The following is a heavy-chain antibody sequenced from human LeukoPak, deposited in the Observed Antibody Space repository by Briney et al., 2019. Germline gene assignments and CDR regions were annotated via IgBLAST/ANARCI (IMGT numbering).Heavy chain of an antibody. Sequence: GGSLRLSCAASGFTFDDYGMSWVRQAPGKGLEWVSGINWNGGSTGYADSVKGRFTISRDNAKNSLYLQMNSLKTEDTAVYYCTISTARRGYYYYYYMDVWGKGTTVTVSS. CDR1: GFTFDDYG. J-gene: IGHJ6*03. CDR3: TISTARRGYYYYYYMDV. D-gene: IGHD6-6*01. CDR2: INWNGGST. V-gene: IGHV3-20*04.